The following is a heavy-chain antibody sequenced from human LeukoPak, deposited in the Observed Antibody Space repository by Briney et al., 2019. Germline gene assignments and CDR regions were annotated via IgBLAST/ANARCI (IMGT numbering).Heavy chain of an antibody. D-gene: IGHD2-8*01. CDR3: AGCTLSHCYFDY. J-gene: IGHJ4*02. CDR2: IIPILGIA. CDR1: GGTFSSYA. V-gene: IGHV1-69*10. Sequence: SVKVSCKASGGTFSSYAISWVRQAPGQGLEWMGWIIPILGIANYAQKFQGRVTITADKSTSTAYMELSSLRSEDTAVYYCAGCTLSHCYFDYWGQGTLVTVSS.